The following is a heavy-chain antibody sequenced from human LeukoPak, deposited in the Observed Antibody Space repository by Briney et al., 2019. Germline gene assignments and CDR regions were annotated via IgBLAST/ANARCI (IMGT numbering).Heavy chain of an antibody. CDR3: ARLPSAAHAGGFDI. Sequence: GESLKISCKGSGYSFSTYWIGWVRQKPGKGLEFMGLIYPGDSDTRYSPSFQGQATISGDKSISTAYLQWSSLKASDSAMYYCARLPSAAHAGGFDIWGLGTMVTVSS. D-gene: IGHD4-23*01. CDR2: IYPGDSDT. J-gene: IGHJ3*02. V-gene: IGHV5-51*01. CDR1: GYSFSTYW.